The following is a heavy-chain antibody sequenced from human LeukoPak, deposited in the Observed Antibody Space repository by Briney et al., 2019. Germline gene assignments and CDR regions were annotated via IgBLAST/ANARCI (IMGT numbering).Heavy chain of an antibody. V-gene: IGHV3-53*01. CDR2: IHYDGKI. CDR3: ASGDGYLQPY. CDR1: GFSVSGKF. D-gene: IGHD2-21*01. Sequence: GGSLRLTCAASGFSVSGKFMSWVRQAPGKGLEWVSIIHYDGKIRYAGSVGGRFTIYRDDSENTLFLQMNSLRVDDTAVYFCASGDGYLQPYWGQGTLVTVSS. J-gene: IGHJ4*02.